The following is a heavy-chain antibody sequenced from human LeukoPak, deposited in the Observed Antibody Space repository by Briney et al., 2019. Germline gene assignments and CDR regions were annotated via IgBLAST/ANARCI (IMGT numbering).Heavy chain of an antibody. CDR2: IDTSGGST. Sequence: GASVTVSFTASGYTXTMYYMHWVRQGPGQGLEWMGIIDTSGGSTSYAQKFQGRVTMTRDTSTSTVYMELSGLRSEDTAVYYCARDKSGTTQGDFDYWGQGTLVTVSS. CDR3: ARDKSGTTQGDFDY. D-gene: IGHD1-1*01. J-gene: IGHJ4*02. V-gene: IGHV1-46*01. CDR1: GYTXTMYY.